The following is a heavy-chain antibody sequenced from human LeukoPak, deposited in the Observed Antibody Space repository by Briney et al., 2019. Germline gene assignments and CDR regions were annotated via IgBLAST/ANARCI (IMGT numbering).Heavy chain of an antibody. J-gene: IGHJ4*02. CDR1: GFTFRSYG. CDR3: AKGNYGVNSAFDY. D-gene: IGHD4-23*01. V-gene: IGHV3-33*03. CDR2: IWSDGSKK. Sequence: GGSLRLSCAASGFTFRSYGMHWARQAPGKGLEWVAVIWSDGSKKYYADSVKGRFTIFRDNSKNTLHLQMDSLRAEDTAVYFCAKGNYGVNSAFDYWGQGTPVTVSS.